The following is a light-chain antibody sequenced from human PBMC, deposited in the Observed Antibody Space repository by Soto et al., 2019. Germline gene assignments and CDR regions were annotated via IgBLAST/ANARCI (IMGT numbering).Light chain of an antibody. J-gene: IGKJ2*01. CDR1: QGISNY. CDR3: QKYNSAPLT. Sequence: DIQMTQSPSSLSASVGDRVTITCRASQGISNYLAWYQQKPGKVPKLLIYAASTLQTGVQSRFSGSGSGTVFTLTINSLQPEDVATYYCQKYNSAPLTFGRGTRLEIK. CDR2: AAS. V-gene: IGKV1-27*01.